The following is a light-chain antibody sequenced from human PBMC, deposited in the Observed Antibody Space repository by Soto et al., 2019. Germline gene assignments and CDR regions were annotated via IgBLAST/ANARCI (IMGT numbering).Light chain of an antibody. V-gene: IGKV1-39*01. CDR1: HTIMTY. J-gene: IGKJ1*01. CDR2: AAS. CDR3: LQSYNSPQT. Sequence: DIQLTSVPASLFAAVGDEVTMTCRASHTIMTYLNWYQLKPGKPPRLLIYAASSLQSGVPSRFSVSGSGSDFTLYIYSLQPEDFATYPSLQSYNSPQTCGQGTKVDIK.